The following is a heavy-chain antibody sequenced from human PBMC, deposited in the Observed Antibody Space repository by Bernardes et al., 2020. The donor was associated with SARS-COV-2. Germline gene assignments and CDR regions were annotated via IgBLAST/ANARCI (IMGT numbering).Heavy chain of an antibody. J-gene: IGHJ5*01. V-gene: IGHV1-8*01. CDR2: VNPNSGNT. CDR3: ARHDDGSSWFDS. Sequence: ASVKVSCKASGYTFNSCDINWVRQATGQGLEWMGWVNPNSGNTGYAQKFQGRVTMTRNTSISTAYMELTSLRSEDTAVYFCARHDDGSSWFDSWGQGTLVTVSS. CDR1: GYTFNSCD. D-gene: IGHD1-26*01.